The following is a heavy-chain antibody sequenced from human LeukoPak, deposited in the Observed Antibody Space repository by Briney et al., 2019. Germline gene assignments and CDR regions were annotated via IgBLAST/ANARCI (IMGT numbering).Heavy chain of an antibody. CDR2: ITTSGSYI. CDR1: GFTFSNYT. CDR3: ARDPYSGNYGNDYYYYMDV. J-gene: IGHJ6*03. D-gene: IGHD1-26*01. Sequence: GGSLRLSCAASGFTFSNYTMNWVRQAPGKGLEWVSSITTSGSYIYYADSVKGRFTISRDNAKNSLYLQMNSLSPDDTAVYFCARDPYSGNYGNDYYYYMDVWGKGTTVTISS. V-gene: IGHV3-21*06.